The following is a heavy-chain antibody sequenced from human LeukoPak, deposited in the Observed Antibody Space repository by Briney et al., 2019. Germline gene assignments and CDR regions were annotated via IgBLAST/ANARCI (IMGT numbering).Heavy chain of an antibody. Sequence: SETLSLTCTVSGGSISSGGYYWSWIRQHPGKGLEWIGYIYYSGSTYYNPSLKSRVTISVDTSKNQFSLKLSSVTAADTAVYYCARTHSLKQQLGDWFDPWGQGTLVTVPS. CDR2: IYYSGST. D-gene: IGHD6-13*01. V-gene: IGHV4-31*03. J-gene: IGHJ5*02. CDR3: ARTHSLKQQLGDWFDP. CDR1: GGSISSGGYY.